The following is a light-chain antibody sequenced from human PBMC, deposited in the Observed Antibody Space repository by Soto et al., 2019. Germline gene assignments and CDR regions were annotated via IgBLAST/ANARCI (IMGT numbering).Light chain of an antibody. CDR3: NSYGSTSTRYV. CDR2: EVS. J-gene: IGLJ1*01. V-gene: IGLV2-14*01. Sequence: QSVLTQPASVSGSPGQSITISCTGTSSDVGGYNYVSWYQQHPGKAPKLMIYEVSNRPSGVSNRFSGSKSGNTASLTISGLQAEDEADYFCNSYGSTSTRYVFGTGTKLNVL. CDR1: SSDVGGYNY.